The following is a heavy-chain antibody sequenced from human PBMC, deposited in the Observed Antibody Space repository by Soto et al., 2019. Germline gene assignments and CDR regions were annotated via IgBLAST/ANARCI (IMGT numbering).Heavy chain of an antibody. V-gene: IGHV1-3*01. Sequence: QVQLVQSGAEVKKPGASVKVSCKASGYTFTSYAMHWVRQAPGQRLEWMGWINAGNGNTKYSQKFQGRVTITRDKSASQAYMELSSLRSEDKAVYYCAREGVVGATFFPYYYGMDVWGQGTTVTVSS. J-gene: IGHJ6*02. CDR2: INAGNGNT. CDR3: AREGVVGATFFPYYYGMDV. CDR1: GYTFTSYA. D-gene: IGHD1-26*01.